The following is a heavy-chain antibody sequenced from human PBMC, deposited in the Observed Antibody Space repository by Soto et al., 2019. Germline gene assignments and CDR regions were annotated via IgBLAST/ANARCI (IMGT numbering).Heavy chain of an antibody. J-gene: IGHJ6*02. CDR1: GGSVSSGSYY. V-gene: IGHV4-61*01. CDR2: IYYSGST. D-gene: IGHD5-18*01. CDR3: ARESYGSPYYYYYGMDV. Sequence: QVQLQESGPGLVKPSETLSLTCTVSGGSVSSGSYYWSWIRQPPGKGLEWIGYIYYSGSTNYNPSLKSRVTISVDTSKNQFSLKLSSVTAADTAVYYCARESYGSPYYYYYGMDVWGQGTTVTVSS.